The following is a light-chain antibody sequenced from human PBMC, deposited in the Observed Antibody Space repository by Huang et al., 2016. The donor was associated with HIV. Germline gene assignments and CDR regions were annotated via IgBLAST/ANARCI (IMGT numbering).Light chain of an antibody. V-gene: IGKV3-15*01. CDR2: GAS. CDR1: QGIRTN. CDR3: HQYNNWPRT. J-gene: IGKJ1*01. Sequence: EIVMTQSPATLSVSPGERATLSCRASQGIRTNLAWYQQRPGQAPRLLIYGASARASDLPARFSGSGSGTECTLAISSLQSEDFAVYYCHQYNNWPRTFGQGTKVEI.